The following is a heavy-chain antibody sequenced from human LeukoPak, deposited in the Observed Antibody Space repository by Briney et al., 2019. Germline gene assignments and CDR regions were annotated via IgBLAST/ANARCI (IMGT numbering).Heavy chain of an antibody. CDR2: INHSGST. CDR3: ARAGRRITMVRGVKFDP. Sequence: SETLSLTCAVYGASFSGYYWSWIRQPPGKGLEWIGEINHSGSTNYNPSIKSRVTISVDTSKNQFSLKLSSVTAADTAVFYCARAGRRITMVRGVKFDPWGQGTLVTVSS. CDR1: GASFSGYY. D-gene: IGHD3-10*01. V-gene: IGHV4-34*01. J-gene: IGHJ5*02.